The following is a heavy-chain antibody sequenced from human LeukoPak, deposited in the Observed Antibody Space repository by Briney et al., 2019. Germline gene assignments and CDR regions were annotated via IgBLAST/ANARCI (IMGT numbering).Heavy chain of an antibody. CDR3: ARVRLGYCSSTSCYGLDY. V-gene: IGHV1-3*01. J-gene: IGHJ4*02. D-gene: IGHD2-2*01. CDR1: GYTFTSYA. CDR2: INAGNGNT. Sequence: ASVKVSCKASGYTFTSYAMYWVRQAPGQRLEWMGWINAGNGNTKYSQKFQGRVTITRDTSASTAYMELSSLRSEDTAVYYCARVRLGYCSSTSCYGLDYWGQGTLVTVSS.